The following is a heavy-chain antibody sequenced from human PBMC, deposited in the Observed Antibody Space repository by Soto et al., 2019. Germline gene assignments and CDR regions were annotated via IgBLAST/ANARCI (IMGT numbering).Heavy chain of an antibody. CDR2: IYYSGST. J-gene: IGHJ6*02. CDR1: GGSISSGGYY. V-gene: IGHV4-31*03. Sequence: SETLSLTCTVSGGSISSGGYYWSWIRQHPGKGLEWIGYIYYSGSTYYNPSLKSRVTISVDTSKNQFSLKLSSVTAAATAVYYCARHRHPSSGSYDPPTYYYYGMDVWGQGTTVTVSS. D-gene: IGHD3-10*01. CDR3: ARHRHPSSGSYDPPTYYYYGMDV.